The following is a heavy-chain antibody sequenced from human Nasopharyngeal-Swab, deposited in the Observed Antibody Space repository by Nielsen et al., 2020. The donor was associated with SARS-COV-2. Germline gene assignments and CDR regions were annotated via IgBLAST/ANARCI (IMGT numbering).Heavy chain of an antibody. D-gene: IGHD4-23*01. V-gene: IGHV4-59*01. Sequence: RQAPGKGLEWIGYIHYSGSTSYNPSLKSRVTISLNTSKNQFSLKLSSVTPADTAVYYCARGDGVNSDSWGQGTLVTVSS. CDR2: IHYSGST. CDR3: ARGDGVNSDS. J-gene: IGHJ5*01.